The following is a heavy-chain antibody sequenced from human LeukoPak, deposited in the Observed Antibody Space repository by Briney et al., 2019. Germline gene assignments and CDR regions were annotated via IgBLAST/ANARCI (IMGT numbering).Heavy chain of an antibody. J-gene: IGHJ2*01. CDR2: IRYDGSNK. CDR1: GFTFSSYG. V-gene: IGHV3-30*02. D-gene: IGHD3-9*01. Sequence: GGSLRLSCAASGFTFSSYGMHWVRQAPGKGLEWVAFIRYDGSNKYYADSVKGRFTISRDNSKNTLYLQMNSLRAEDTAVYYCAKMADYDILTGPFDLWGRGTLVTVSS. CDR3: AKMADYDILTGPFDL.